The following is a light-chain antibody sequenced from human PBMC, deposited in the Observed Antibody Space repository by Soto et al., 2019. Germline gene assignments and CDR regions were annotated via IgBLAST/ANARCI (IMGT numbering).Light chain of an antibody. V-gene: IGKV3-11*01. CDR3: QQRFNFQVT. Sequence: EIVLTQSPVTLSLSPGGRATLSCRASQSISNYLAWYQQKPGQAPRLLIYDASNRATGIPARFSGSGSGTDFTLTISSLEPEDFEVYSGQQRFNFQVTFAKGTRLEL. J-gene: IGKJ5*01. CDR1: QSISNY. CDR2: DAS.